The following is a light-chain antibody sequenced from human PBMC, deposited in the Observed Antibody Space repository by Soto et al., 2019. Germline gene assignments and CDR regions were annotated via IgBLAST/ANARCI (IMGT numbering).Light chain of an antibody. J-gene: IGKJ1*01. CDR2: AAY. V-gene: IGKV1-8*01. CDR3: QQYYSYPRT. CDR1: QGITSY. Sequence: AIRMTQSPSSFSASTGDRVTITCRASQGITSYLAWYQQKPGKAPKLLIYAAYTLQSGVPSRFSGSGSGTDFTLTILCLHAEAFATYYCQQYYSYPRTFGQGTKVEIK.